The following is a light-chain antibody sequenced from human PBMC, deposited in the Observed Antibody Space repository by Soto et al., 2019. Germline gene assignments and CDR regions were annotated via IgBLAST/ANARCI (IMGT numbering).Light chain of an antibody. J-gene: IGLJ2*01. Sequence: QSVLTQPPSVSAAPGQKVTISCSGSSSNIGSNYVSWYQQLPGTAPKLLIYDSNKRPSGIPDRFSGSKSGTSATLGITGLQTGDEADYYCGTWDSSLSAVVFGGGTKHTVL. CDR1: SSNIGSNY. V-gene: IGLV1-51*01. CDR3: GTWDSSLSAVV. CDR2: DSN.